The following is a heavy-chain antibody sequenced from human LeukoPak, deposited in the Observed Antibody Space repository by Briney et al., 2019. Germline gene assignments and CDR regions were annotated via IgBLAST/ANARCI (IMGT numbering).Heavy chain of an antibody. CDR2: IYTSGST. CDR1: GGSISSYY. J-gene: IGHJ3*02. D-gene: IGHD1-26*01. CDR3: AREAIVVDDAFDI. V-gene: IGHV4-4*07. Sequence: PSETLSLTCTVSGGSISSYYWSWIRQPPGKGLEWIGLIYTSGSTNYNPSLKSRVTMSVDTSKNQFSLKLTSVTAADTAVYYCAREAIVVDDAFDIWGQGTMVTVSS.